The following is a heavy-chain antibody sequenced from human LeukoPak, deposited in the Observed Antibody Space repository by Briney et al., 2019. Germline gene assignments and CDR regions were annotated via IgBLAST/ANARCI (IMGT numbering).Heavy chain of an antibody. CDR1: GFTFSSYS. CDR3: ARDRCSSTSCYFKY. J-gene: IGHJ4*02. V-gene: IGHV3-48*01. D-gene: IGHD2-2*01. Sequence: GGSLRLSCAASGFTFSSYSMNWVRQAPGKGLEWVSYISSSSSTIYYADSVKGRFTISRDNAKNSLYLQMNSLRAKDTAVYYCARDRCSSTSCYFKYWGQGTLVTVSS. CDR2: ISSSSSTI.